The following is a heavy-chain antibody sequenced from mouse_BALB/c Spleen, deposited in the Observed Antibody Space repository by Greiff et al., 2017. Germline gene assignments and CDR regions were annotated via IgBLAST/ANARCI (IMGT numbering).Heavy chain of an antibody. J-gene: IGHJ3*01. V-gene: IGHV1-18*01. CDR2: INPNNGGT. Sequence: VQLQQSGPELVKPGASVKISCKTSGYTFTEYTMHWVKQSHGMSLEWIGGINPNNGGTSYNQKFKGKATLTVDKSSSTPYMVRRSLTSEDSAVYYCAKGEEGCDVWFAYWGQGTLVTVSA. CDR3: AKGEEGCDVWFAY. CDR1: GYTFTEYT.